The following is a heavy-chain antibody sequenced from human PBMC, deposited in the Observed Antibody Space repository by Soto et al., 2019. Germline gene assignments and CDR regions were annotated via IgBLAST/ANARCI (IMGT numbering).Heavy chain of an antibody. D-gene: IGHD6-13*01. CDR3: AGTRYSSSWYGAAYYYSGMDV. Sequence: GESLKISCKGSGYSFTSYWIGWVRQMPGKGLEWMGIIYPGDSDTRYSPSFQGQVTISADKSISTAYLQWSSLKASDTAMYYCAGTRYSSSWYGAAYYYSGMDVWGQGTTVTVSS. V-gene: IGHV5-51*01. J-gene: IGHJ6*02. CDR2: IYPGDSDT. CDR1: GYSFTSYW.